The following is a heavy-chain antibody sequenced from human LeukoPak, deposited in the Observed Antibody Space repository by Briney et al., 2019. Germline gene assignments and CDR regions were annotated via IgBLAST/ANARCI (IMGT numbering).Heavy chain of an antibody. D-gene: IGHD3-9*01. CDR2: INWNGGST. Sequence: TGGSLRLSCAASGFTFDDYGMSWVRQAPGKGLEWVSGINWNGGSTGYADSVKGRFTISRDNAKNSLYLQINSLRAEDTALYYCARGPGDFDWSLPFDYWGQGTLVTVSS. CDR1: GFTFDDYG. V-gene: IGHV3-20*04. J-gene: IGHJ4*02. CDR3: ARGPGDFDWSLPFDY.